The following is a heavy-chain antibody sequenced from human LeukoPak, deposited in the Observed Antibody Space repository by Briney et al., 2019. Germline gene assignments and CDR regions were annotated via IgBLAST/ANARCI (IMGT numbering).Heavy chain of an antibody. CDR1: GYTFTSYG. Sequence: ASVKVSCKASGYTFTSYGISWVRQAPGQGLEWMGWISAYNGNTNYAQKLQGRVTMTTDTSTSTAYMEPRSLRSDDTAVYYCARGPPSIVPAAIGYWGQGTLVTVSS. J-gene: IGHJ4*02. CDR2: ISAYNGNT. CDR3: ARGPPSIVPAAIGY. V-gene: IGHV1-18*04. D-gene: IGHD2-2*02.